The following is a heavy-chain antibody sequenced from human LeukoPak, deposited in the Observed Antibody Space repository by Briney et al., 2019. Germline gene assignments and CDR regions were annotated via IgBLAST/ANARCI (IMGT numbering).Heavy chain of an antibody. CDR2: ISWNSDSI. CDR3: ARGGMTGTPDY. Sequence: PGGSLRLSCAASGFTFDDYAMHWVRQAPGKGLEWVSGISWNSDSIGYADSVKGRFTLSRDNARNSLYLQMNYLGVDDTAVYYCARGGMTGTPDYWGQGTLVTVSS. J-gene: IGHJ4*02. V-gene: IGHV3-9*01. D-gene: IGHD1-7*01. CDR1: GFTFDDYA.